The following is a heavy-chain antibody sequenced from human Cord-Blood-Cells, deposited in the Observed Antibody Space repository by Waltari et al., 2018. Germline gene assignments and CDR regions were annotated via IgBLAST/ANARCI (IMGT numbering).Heavy chain of an antibody. CDR3: ARDNNQQLVPGDY. V-gene: IGHV3-7*01. J-gene: IGHJ4*02. CDR1: GFTFSSYW. CDR2: IKQDGSEK. Sequence: EVQLVESGGGLVQPGGSLRLSCAASGFTFSSYWMSWVRQAPGKGLEWVANIKQDGSEKYYVDSVKGRITISRDNAKNSLDLQMNSLRAEETAVYYCARDNNQQLVPGDYWGQGTLVTVSS. D-gene: IGHD6-13*01.